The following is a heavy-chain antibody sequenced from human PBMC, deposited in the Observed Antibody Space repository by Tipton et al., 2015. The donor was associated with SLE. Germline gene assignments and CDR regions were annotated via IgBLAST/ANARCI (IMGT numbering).Heavy chain of an antibody. CDR1: GGSFSGYY. V-gene: IGHV4-34*01. Sequence: TLSLTCAVYGGSFSGYYWSWIRQPPGKGLEWIGEINHSGSTNYNPSLKSRVTISVDTSKNQFSLKLSSVTAADTAVYYCARHARGYGGNPRSWFDPWGQGTLVTVSS. CDR3: ARHARGYGGNPRSWFDP. CDR2: INHSGST. J-gene: IGHJ5*02. D-gene: IGHD4/OR15-4a*01.